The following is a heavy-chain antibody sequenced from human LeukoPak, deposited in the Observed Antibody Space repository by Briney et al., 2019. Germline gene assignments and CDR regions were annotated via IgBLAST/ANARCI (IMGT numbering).Heavy chain of an antibody. CDR3: AARPYCTTATCPKTNWFDP. CDR2: ISGSGGNT. J-gene: IGHJ5*02. CDR1: GFTFSSYA. Sequence: GGSLRLSCAASGFTFSSYAMSWVRQAPGKGLEWVSTISGSGGNTYYADSVKGRFTISRDNSKNTLYLQMSSLRADDTAVYYCAARPYCTTATCPKTNWFDPWGQGTLVTVSS. D-gene: IGHD2-8*01. V-gene: IGHV3-23*01.